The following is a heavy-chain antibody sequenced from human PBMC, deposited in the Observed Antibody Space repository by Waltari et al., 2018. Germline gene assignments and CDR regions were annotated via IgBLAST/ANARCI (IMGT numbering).Heavy chain of an antibody. CDR3: ARSPSYYDFWSGYVDY. V-gene: IGHV4-59*01. CDR2: TYYSGST. CDR1: GGSISSYY. D-gene: IGHD3-3*01. J-gene: IGHJ4*02. Sequence: QVQLQESGPGLVKPSETLSLTCTVSGGSISSYYWRWIRQPPGKGLEWIGYTYYSGSTNYNPSLKSRVTISVDTSKNQFSLKLSSVTAADTAVYYCARSPSYYDFWSGYVDYWGQGTLVTVSS.